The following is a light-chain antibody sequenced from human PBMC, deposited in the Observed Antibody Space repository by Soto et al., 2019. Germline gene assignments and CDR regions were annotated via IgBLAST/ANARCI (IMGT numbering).Light chain of an antibody. CDR2: GTS. CDR3: QQYGSSPTIT. J-gene: IGKJ5*01. Sequence: EIVLTQSPATLSLSPGERATLSCRASQGVSSRYLAWYQQKPGQAPSLLIYGTSSRATDIPARFTGSGSGTDFTLTISRLEPEDFAVYDCQQYGSSPTITFGQGTRLEIK. V-gene: IGKV3-20*01. CDR1: QGVSSRY.